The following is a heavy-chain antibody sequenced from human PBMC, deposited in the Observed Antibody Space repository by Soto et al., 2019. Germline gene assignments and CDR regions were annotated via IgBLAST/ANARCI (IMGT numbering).Heavy chain of an antibody. V-gene: IGHV1-18*04. Sequence: WASVKVSCKASGYTFNFYGISWGRQAPGQGLEWVGWISAHNGDTKYAQNLQGRLTLTTDTSTSTAYMELTSLTSDDTAVYYCARDWSRYFDSSGLMWFYWGQGTLVTVSS. CDR3: ARDWSRYFDSSGLMWFY. CDR1: GYTFNFYG. CDR2: ISAHNGDT. D-gene: IGHD3-22*01. J-gene: IGHJ4*02.